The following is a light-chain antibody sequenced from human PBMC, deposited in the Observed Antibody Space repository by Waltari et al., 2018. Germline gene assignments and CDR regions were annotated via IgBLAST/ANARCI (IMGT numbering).Light chain of an antibody. CDR2: AAT. CDR3: QQSHSFPLT. J-gene: IGKJ4*01. V-gene: IGKV1-39*01. CDR1: QNICSY. Sequence: DIQMTQSPSSLSASVGDRVTITCRASQNICSYLKWYQQKERNAPKPLSYAATSLQSGVPSRFRSSGSGTEFPLIITNLQPEDFATFFCQQSHSFPLTFGGGTKVETK.